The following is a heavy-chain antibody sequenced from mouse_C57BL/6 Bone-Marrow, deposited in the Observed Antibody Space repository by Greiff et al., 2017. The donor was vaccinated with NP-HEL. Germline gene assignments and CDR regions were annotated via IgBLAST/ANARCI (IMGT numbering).Heavy chain of an antibody. CDR3: ARKDYYGSSLDY. Sequence: VQLQQSGAELVKPGASVKMSCKASGYTFTSYWITWVKQRPGQGLEWIGDIYPGSGSTNYNEKFKSKATLTVDTSSSTAYMQLSSLTSEDSAVYYCARKDYYGSSLDYWGQGTTLTVSS. CDR2: IYPGSGST. CDR1: GYTFTSYW. V-gene: IGHV1-55*01. J-gene: IGHJ2*01. D-gene: IGHD1-1*01.